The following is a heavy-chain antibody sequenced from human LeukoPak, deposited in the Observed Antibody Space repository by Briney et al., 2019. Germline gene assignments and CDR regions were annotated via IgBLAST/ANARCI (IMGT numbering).Heavy chain of an antibody. CDR1: GGSISSSSYY. J-gene: IGHJ4*02. Sequence: PSETLSLTCTVSGGSISSSSYYWGWIRQPPGKGLEWIGSIYYSGSTYYNPSLKSQVTISVDTSKNQFSLNLTSLTAADTAVYYCAKGGKGFPLGLRFDSWGQGTLVSVSS. CDR3: AKGGKGFPLGLRFDS. CDR2: IYYSGST. D-gene: IGHD2-21*01. V-gene: IGHV4-39*07.